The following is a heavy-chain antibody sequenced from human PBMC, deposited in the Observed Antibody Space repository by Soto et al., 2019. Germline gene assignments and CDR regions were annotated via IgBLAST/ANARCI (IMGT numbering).Heavy chain of an antibody. CDR2: IYYSGST. V-gene: IGHV4-61*08. CDR3: ARVTRLVHEIDY. CDR1: GASISSGGYY. J-gene: IGHJ4*02. Sequence: PSETLSLTCTVSGASISSGGYYWSWIRQHPGKGLEWIGYIYYSGSTNYNPSLKSRVTISVDTSKNQFSLKLSSVTAADTAVYYCARVTRLVHEIDYWGQGTLVTVS. D-gene: IGHD6-19*01.